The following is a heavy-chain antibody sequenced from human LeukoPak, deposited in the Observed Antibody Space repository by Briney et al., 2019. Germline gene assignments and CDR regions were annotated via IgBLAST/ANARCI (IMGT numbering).Heavy chain of an antibody. D-gene: IGHD3-10*02. CDR2: IQQAGSEK. J-gene: IGHJ6*04. V-gene: IGHV3-7*01. Sequence: GGSLRLSCAASGFTFSSYWMSWVRQAPGKGLEWVANIQQAGSEKYYVDSVKGRFTISRDNAKNSLYLQMNSLRAEDTAVYYCAELGITMIGGVWGKGTTVTISS. CDR1: GFTFSSYW. CDR3: AELGITMIGGV.